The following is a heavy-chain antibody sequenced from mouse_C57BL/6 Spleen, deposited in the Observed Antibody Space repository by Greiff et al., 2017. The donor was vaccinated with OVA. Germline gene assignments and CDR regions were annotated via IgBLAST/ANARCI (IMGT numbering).Heavy chain of an antibody. CDR2: INPSSGYT. J-gene: IGHJ1*03. D-gene: IGHD1-1*01. CDR1: GYTFTSYW. CDR3: ARGITTVVATVEYFDV. Sequence: QVQLQQSGAELAKPGASVKLSCKASGYTFTSYWMHWVKQRPGQGLEWIGYINPSSGYTKYNQKFKDKATLTADKSSSTAYVQLSSLTYEDSAVYYCARGITTVVATVEYFDVWGTGTTVTVSS. V-gene: IGHV1-7*01.